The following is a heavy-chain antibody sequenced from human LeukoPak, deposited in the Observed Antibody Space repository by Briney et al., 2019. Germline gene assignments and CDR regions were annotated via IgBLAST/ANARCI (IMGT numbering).Heavy chain of an antibody. Sequence: SETPSLTCTVSGGSISSYYWSWIRQPPGKGLEWIGYIYYSGSTNYNPSLKSRVTISVGTSKNQFSLKLSSVTAADTAVYYCARLYCGGDCFAGYFDYWGQGTLVTVSS. CDR3: ARLYCGGDCFAGYFDY. V-gene: IGHV4-59*01. J-gene: IGHJ4*02. CDR1: GGSISSYY. D-gene: IGHD2-21*02. CDR2: IYYSGST.